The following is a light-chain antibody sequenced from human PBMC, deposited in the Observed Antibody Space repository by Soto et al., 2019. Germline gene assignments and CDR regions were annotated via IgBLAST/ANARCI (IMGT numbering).Light chain of an antibody. CDR1: QSIGSW. V-gene: IGKV1-5*01. Sequence: DVQMTQSPSTLSASVGDRVTITCRASQSIGSWVAWYQQKPGKAPKLLIYDASSLESGVPSRFSGSGSGTEFTLTISCLQSEDFATYYCQQYYSYPLITFGQGTRLEIK. CDR2: DAS. J-gene: IGKJ5*01. CDR3: QQYYSYPLIT.